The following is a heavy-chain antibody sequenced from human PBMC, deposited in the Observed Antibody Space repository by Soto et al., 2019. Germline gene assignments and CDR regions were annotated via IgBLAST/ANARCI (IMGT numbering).Heavy chain of an antibody. Sequence: QITLKESGPTLVKPTQTLTLTCTFSGFSLSTSGVGVGWIRQPPGKALEWLALIYWDDDKRYSPSLKSRGTLTKDTSKNQVVLTMTNMDPVDTATYYCAHRRLDERRLVLYAFDIWGQGTMVTVSS. CDR1: GFSLSTSGVG. J-gene: IGHJ3*02. CDR3: AHRRLDERRLVLYAFDI. D-gene: IGHD2-15*01. V-gene: IGHV2-5*02. CDR2: IYWDDDK.